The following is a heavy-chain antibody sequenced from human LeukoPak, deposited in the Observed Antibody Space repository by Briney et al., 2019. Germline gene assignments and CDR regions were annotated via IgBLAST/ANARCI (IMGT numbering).Heavy chain of an antibody. Sequence: GRSLRLSCAASGFTFSSYGMHWVRQAPGKGLEWVAVISYDGSNKYYADSVKGRFTISRDNSKNTLHLQMNSLRAEDTAVYYCAKDNWNYPYYYYGMDVWGQGATVTVSS. CDR3: AKDNWNYPYYYYGMDV. CDR2: ISYDGSNK. J-gene: IGHJ6*02. D-gene: IGHD1-7*01. CDR1: GFTFSSYG. V-gene: IGHV3-30*18.